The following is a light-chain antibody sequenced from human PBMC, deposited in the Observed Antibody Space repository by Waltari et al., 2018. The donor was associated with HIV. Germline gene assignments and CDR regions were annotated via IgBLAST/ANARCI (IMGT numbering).Light chain of an antibody. Sequence: QSVLTQPPSVSGAPGQRVTISCTGSSSNIGAGYDVHWYQQLPVTAPKLLIYDNNNRPSGVPDRFSGSKSGTSASLAITGLQADDEADYYCQSYDISLSGLGVFGGGTKLTVL. CDR2: DNN. CDR1: SSNIGAGYD. J-gene: IGLJ3*02. V-gene: IGLV1-40*01. CDR3: QSYDISLSGLGV.